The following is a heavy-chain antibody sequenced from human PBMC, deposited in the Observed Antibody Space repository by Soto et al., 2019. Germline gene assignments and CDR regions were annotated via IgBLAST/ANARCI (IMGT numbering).Heavy chain of an antibody. J-gene: IGHJ4*02. Sequence: QVQLVQSGAEVKKPGSSVTVSCKASGGTFSSYAISWVRQAPGQGLEWMGGIIPIFGTANNAQKFQGRVTITADESTSTAYMELSSLRSEDTAVYYCARKYCSCGSCYFDYWGQGTLVTVSS. CDR2: IIPIFGTA. CDR3: ARKYCSCGSCYFDY. CDR1: GGTFSSYA. V-gene: IGHV1-69*01. D-gene: IGHD2-15*01.